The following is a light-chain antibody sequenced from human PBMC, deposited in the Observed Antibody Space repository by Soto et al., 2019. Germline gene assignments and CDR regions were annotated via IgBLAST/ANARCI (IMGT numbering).Light chain of an antibody. Sequence: QSALTQPASVSGSPGQSIAISCTGTSSDVGGYNYVSWYQQHPGKAPKLMIYVVTNRPSGVSNRFSGSKSGNTASLTISGLQADDEADYYCSSYTLGGVVFGGGTKVTVL. CDR2: VVT. CDR3: SSYTLGGVV. V-gene: IGLV2-14*01. CDR1: SSDVGGYNY. J-gene: IGLJ2*01.